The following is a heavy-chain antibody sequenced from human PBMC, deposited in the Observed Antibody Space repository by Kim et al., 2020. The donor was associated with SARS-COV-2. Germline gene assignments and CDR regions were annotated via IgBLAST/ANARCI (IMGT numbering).Heavy chain of an antibody. Sequence: SGKGRFTISRDNSKNTLYLQMNSLRAEDTAVYYCAKDYDILTGYPTYFDYWGQGTLVTVSS. V-gene: IGHV3-23*01. D-gene: IGHD3-9*01. J-gene: IGHJ4*02. CDR3: AKDYDILTGYPTYFDY.